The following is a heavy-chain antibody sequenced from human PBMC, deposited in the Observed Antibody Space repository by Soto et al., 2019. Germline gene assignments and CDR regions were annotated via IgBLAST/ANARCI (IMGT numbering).Heavy chain of an antibody. V-gene: IGHV4-31*03. CDR2: IYYTGST. CDR3: VRDTAVGGGRSDWYFDL. J-gene: IGHJ2*01. CDR1: GGSINTGDFY. D-gene: IGHD2-15*01. Sequence: QVQLQESGPGLVKPSQTLSLTCTVSGGSINTGDFYRSWIRQHPGKGLEYIGYIYYTGSTYYNPSLKSRVAISVDTSKNQFSLRLTSVTAADTAVYYCVRDTAVGGGRSDWYFDLWGRGTLVAVSS.